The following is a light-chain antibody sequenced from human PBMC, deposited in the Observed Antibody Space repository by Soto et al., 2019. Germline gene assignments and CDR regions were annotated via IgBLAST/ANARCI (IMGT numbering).Light chain of an antibody. CDR2: AGX. CDR3: QQANSFPIT. CDR1: LAMKEL. Sequence: DIQNPHSYHSVSTALGSERAKICRVSLAMKELLSWYRXEPGKAXXXXIXAGXGXESVVPSRFRGSGSGTDVTLTISSLQPEDFATYYCQQANSFPITFGQGTRLES. J-gene: IGKJ5*01. V-gene: IGKV1D-12*01.